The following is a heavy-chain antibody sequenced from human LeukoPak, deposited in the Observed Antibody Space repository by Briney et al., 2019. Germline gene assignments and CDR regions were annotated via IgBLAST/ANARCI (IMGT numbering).Heavy chain of an antibody. Sequence: MGWISAYNGNTNYAQKLQGRVTMTTDTSTSTAYMELRSLRSDDTAVYYCARVGPTVTTFDYWGQGTLVTVSS. V-gene: IGHV1-18*01. CDR3: ARVGPTVTTFDY. J-gene: IGHJ4*02. D-gene: IGHD4-17*01. CDR2: ISAYNGNT.